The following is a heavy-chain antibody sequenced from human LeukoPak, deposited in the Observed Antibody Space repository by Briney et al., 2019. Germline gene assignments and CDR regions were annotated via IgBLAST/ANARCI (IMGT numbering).Heavy chain of an antibody. D-gene: IGHD6-13*01. CDR2: MNPNSGNT. CDR1: GYTFTGYY. CDR3: ARIAAAGFDY. Sequence: ASVKVSCKASGYTFTGYYMHWVRQAPGQGLAWMGWMNPNSGNTGYAQKFQGRVTMTRNTSISTAYMELSSLRSEDTAVYYCARIAAAGFDYWGQGTLVAVSS. V-gene: IGHV1-8*02. J-gene: IGHJ4*02.